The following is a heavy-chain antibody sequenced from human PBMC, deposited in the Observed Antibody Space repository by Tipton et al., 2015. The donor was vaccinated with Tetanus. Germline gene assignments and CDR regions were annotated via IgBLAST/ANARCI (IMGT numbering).Heavy chain of an antibody. D-gene: IGHD3-3*01. Sequence: VQLVQSGADVKKPGESLKISCQASGYNFSHYSIGWVRQMPGKGLEWVGIIDPRDSEARYGPSLQGQVIISAVKSISTTYLQWGSLTASDTAIYYCARRRSAVLSGGYHWYLELWGRSTMVVVSS. V-gene: IGHV5-51*01. J-gene: IGHJ2*01. CDR1: GYNFSHYS. CDR3: ARRRSAVLSGGYHWYLEL. CDR2: IDPRDSEA.